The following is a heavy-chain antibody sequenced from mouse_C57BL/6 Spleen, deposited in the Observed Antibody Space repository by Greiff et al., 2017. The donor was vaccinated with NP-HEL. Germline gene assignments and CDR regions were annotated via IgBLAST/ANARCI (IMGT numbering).Heavy chain of an antibody. V-gene: IGHV5-17*01. Sequence: EVKLVESGGGLVKPGGSLKLSCAASGFTFSDYGMHWVRQAPEKGLEWVAYISSGSSTIYYADTVKGRFTISRDNAKNTLFLQMTSLRSEDTAMYYCAREGLRQGHWFAYWGQGTLVTVSA. CDR3: AREGLRQGHWFAY. J-gene: IGHJ3*01. D-gene: IGHD2-4*01. CDR1: GFTFSDYG. CDR2: ISSGSSTI.